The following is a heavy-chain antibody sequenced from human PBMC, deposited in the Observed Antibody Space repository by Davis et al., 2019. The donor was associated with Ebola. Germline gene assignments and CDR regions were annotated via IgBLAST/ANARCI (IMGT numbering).Heavy chain of an antibody. CDR1: GYTFTTYG. CDR3: ARDKGPSSSWGYYYYYGMDV. CDR2: ISAYNGNT. J-gene: IGHJ6*02. D-gene: IGHD6-13*01. Sequence: AASVKVSCKAPGYTFTTYGISWVRQAPGQGLEWMGWISAYNGNTNYAQKLQGRVTMTTDTSTSTAYMELRSLRSDDTAVYYCARDKGPSSSWGYYYYYGMDVWGQGTTVTVSS. V-gene: IGHV1-18*01.